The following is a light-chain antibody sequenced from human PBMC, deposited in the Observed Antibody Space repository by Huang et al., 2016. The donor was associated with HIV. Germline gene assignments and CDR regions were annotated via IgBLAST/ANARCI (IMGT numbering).Light chain of an antibody. CDR1: RSVSTY. V-gene: IGKV3-11*01. CDR2: DAS. CDR3: QQRTTFS. J-gene: IGKJ4*01. Sequence: DIVLTQSPATLSLSPGERATLSCRASRSVSTYLAWYQQKPGQAPRLLIHDASVRATGIPARFSGSGSGSDCTLTISSLEPEDFAVYYCQQRTTFSFGGGTKVEIK.